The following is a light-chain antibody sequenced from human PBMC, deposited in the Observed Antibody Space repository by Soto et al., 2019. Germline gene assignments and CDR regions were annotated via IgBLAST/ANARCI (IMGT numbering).Light chain of an antibody. CDR2: EVT. Sequence: QSVLTQPASVSGSPGQSITISCTGTGSDVGGYDYVSWYQHHPGKAPKVMIYEVTNRPSGVSNRFSGYKSGNTASLTISGLLAEDEADYYCSSYTSSSTYVFGTGTKVTV. CDR1: GSDVGGYDY. CDR3: SSYTSSSTYV. V-gene: IGLV2-14*01. J-gene: IGLJ1*01.